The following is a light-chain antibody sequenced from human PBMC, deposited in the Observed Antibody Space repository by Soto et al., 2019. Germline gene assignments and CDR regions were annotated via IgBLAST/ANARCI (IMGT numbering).Light chain of an antibody. CDR1: QSVSSN. Sequence: EIVMPQSPATLSVSRGARATLSCRASQSVSSNLAWYQQKPGQAPRLLIYGASTRATGIPARFSGSGSGTEFILTISSLQSEDFAVYDCQQYHKWPLTFGGGTKVDI. V-gene: IGKV3-15*01. CDR3: QQYHKWPLT. J-gene: IGKJ4*01. CDR2: GAS.